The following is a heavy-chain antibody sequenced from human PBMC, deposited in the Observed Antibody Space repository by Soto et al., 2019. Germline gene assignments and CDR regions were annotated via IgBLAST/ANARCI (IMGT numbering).Heavy chain of an antibody. Sequence: GESLKISCKGSGDSFTSYWIGWVRQMPGKGLEWMGIIYPGDSDTRYSPSFQGQVTISADKSISTAYLQWSSLKASDTAMYYCARPITMVRGVMPLDYYYGMDVWGQGTTVTVSS. V-gene: IGHV5-51*01. CDR2: IYPGDSDT. CDR1: GDSFTSYW. D-gene: IGHD3-10*01. CDR3: ARPITMVRGVMPLDYYYGMDV. J-gene: IGHJ6*02.